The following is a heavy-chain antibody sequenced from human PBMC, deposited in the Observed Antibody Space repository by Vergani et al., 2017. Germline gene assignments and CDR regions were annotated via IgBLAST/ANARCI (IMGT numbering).Heavy chain of an antibody. D-gene: IGHD1-1*01. CDR1: RFTFSSHG. CDR2: IWYDGSNK. J-gene: IGHJ5*01. CDR3: ARWGNEKRLDS. Sequence: QVQLVESEGGVVQPGSSLTLSCVASRFTFSSHGMHWVRQAPGKGLEWVAVIWYDGSNKYYGDSVKGRFTISRDSSKNTLYLQMNSLRVEDTAVYYCARWGNEKRLDSWGQGTLVIVSS. V-gene: IGHV3-33*01.